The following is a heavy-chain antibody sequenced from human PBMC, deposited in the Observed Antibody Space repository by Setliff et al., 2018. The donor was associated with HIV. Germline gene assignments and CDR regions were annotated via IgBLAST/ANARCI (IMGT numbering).Heavy chain of an antibody. CDR2: IIPIFGTA. CDR3: ARTREMVRGVITPAFDY. D-gene: IGHD3-10*01. CDR1: GGTFSSYT. J-gene: IGHJ4*02. Sequence: SVKVSCKASGGTFSSYTINWVRQAPGQGLEWMGGIIPIFGTANYAQKFQGRVTITTDESTSTAYMEMSSLRSEDTALYYCARTREMVRGVITPAFDYWGLGTLVTVSS. V-gene: IGHV1-69*05.